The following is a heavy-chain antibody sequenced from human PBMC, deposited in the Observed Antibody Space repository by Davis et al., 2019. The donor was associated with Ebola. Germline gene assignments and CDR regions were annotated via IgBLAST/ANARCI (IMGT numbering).Heavy chain of an antibody. V-gene: IGHV4-31*11. CDR1: DGSFTGYF. CDR3: ARDLRYDSSGYDYYFYMDV. Sequence: PSETLSLTCGVFDGSFTGYFWNWIRQSPGKGLEWIGYIYYSGSTYYKPSLKSRVTISLDTSKNQFSLNLYSVTAADTAVYYCARDLRYDSSGYDYYFYMDVWGKGTTVTVSS. J-gene: IGHJ6*03. CDR2: IYYSGST. D-gene: IGHD3-22*01.